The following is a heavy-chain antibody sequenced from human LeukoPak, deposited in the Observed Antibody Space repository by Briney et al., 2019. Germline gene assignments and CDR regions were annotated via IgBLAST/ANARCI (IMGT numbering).Heavy chain of an antibody. D-gene: IGHD3-10*02. CDR1: GFTFSSYA. CDR2: MSFDGTHI. V-gene: IGHV3-30-3*01. J-gene: IGHJ6*02. Sequence: VGSLRLSCAASGFTFSSYAMHWVRQAPGKGLEWVAVMSFDGTHIYYADSVKGRFTISRDNSKNTLYLQMNSLRAEDTAVYYCARCSGYGMDVWGQGTTVTVSS. CDR3: ARCSGYGMDV.